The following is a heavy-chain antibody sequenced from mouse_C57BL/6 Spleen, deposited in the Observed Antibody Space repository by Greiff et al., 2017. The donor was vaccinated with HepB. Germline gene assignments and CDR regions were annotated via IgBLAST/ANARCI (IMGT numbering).Heavy chain of an antibody. D-gene: IGHD2-1*01. V-gene: IGHV5-4*01. J-gene: IGHJ2*01. Sequence: EVKLVDSGGGLVKPGGSLKLSCAASGFTFSSYAMSWVRQTPEKRLEWVATISDGGSYTYYPDNVKGRFTISRDDAKNNLYLQMSHLESEDTAMYYCARDHYGSYRDYWGQGTTLTVSS. CDR2: ISDGGSYT. CDR1: GFTFSSYA. CDR3: ARDHYGSYRDY.